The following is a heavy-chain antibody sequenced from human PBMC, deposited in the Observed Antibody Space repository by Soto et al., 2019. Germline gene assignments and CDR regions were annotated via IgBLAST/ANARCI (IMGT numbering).Heavy chain of an antibody. Sequence: PGGSLRLSCVTSGFSFSPYAMSWVRQAPGKGLEWVSGISGSGSNTYYADSVKGRFTISRDNSRNTMFLQMKSLRAEDAAIYFCARGVRLHFGVWGQRTRVSVSS. V-gene: IGHV3-23*01. CDR1: GFSFSPYA. CDR2: ISGSGSNT. D-gene: IGHD4-17*01. J-gene: IGHJ4*02. CDR3: ARGVRLHFGV.